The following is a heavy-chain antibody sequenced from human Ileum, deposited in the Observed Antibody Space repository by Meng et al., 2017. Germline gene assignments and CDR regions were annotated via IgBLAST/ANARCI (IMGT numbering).Heavy chain of an antibody. CDR1: GYTFTDYG. Sequence: QVQLVQSGAEVKKPGASVTVSCKASGYTFTDYGISWVRQAPGQRLQWLGWVSGYSGQSHYAQRVQDRVAMTTDTSTNTAYMELRSLRSDDTAVYYCAKDSVATATQFDYWGQGTLVTVSS. V-gene: IGHV1-18*01. CDR3: AKDSVATATQFDY. J-gene: IGHJ4*02. D-gene: IGHD5-12*01. CDR2: VSGYSGQS.